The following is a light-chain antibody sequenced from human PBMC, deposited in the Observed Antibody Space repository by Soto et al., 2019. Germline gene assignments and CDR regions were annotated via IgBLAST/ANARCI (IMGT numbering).Light chain of an antibody. J-gene: IGLJ3*02. Sequence: QSALTQPASVSGSPGQSITISCTGTSSDVGGYNYVSWFQQHPGKDPKLMIYVVSNRPSGISNRFSGSKSGNTASLTISGLQAEDEADYYCSSYTTSSSWVFGGGTKLTVL. CDR2: VVS. CDR1: SSDVGGYNY. CDR3: SSYTTSSSWV. V-gene: IGLV2-14*01.